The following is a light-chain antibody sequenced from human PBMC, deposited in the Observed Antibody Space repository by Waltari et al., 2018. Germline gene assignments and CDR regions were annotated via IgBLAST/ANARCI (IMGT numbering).Light chain of an antibody. CDR1: SLRRYH. CDR3: DSRDSSGNHEV. V-gene: IGLV3-19*01. J-gene: IGLJ2*01. CDR2: GQN. Sequence: SSELTQDPVVSVALGQTVRITCQGDSLRRYHASWYQQKPGQAPVLVINGQNNLPSWIADRFSVSTSGNTASLTITVAQSEDEADYYFDSRDSSGNHEVFGGGTKLTVL.